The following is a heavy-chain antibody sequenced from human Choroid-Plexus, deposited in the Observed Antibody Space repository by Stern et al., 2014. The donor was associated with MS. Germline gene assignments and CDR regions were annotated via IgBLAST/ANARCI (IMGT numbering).Heavy chain of an antibody. V-gene: IGHV3-30*18. D-gene: IGHD2/OR15-2a*01. CDR1: GFTFGSCA. Sequence: VQLVESGGGVVQPGRPLRLSCAASGFTFGSCAMHWVRQAPGKGLEWVAGISSDGSTKYYADSVKGRFTISSDNSQNTPYMQISSLRTEDTAVYYCAKDRQYLTYFFDHWGQGSLVTVSS. CDR2: ISSDGSTK. CDR3: AKDRQYLTYFFDH. J-gene: IGHJ5*02.